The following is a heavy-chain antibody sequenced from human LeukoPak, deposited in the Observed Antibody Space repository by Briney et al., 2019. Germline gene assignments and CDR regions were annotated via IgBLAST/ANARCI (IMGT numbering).Heavy chain of an antibody. CDR1: GFTFSSYA. J-gene: IGHJ4*02. V-gene: IGHV3-23*01. Sequence: GGSLRLSCAASGFTFSSYAMSWVRQAPGQGLERVSAIIGSGGSTYYAESVKGRFTITRDNSKNTLYLQMSSLRAEDTAVYYCAIVFYVDTAYGYAGLDYWGQGTLVTVSS. CDR2: IIGSGGST. D-gene: IGHD5-18*01. CDR3: AIVFYVDTAYGYAGLDY.